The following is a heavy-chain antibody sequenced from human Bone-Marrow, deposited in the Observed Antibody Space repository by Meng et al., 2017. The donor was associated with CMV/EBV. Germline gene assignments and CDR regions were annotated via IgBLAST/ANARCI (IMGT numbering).Heavy chain of an antibody. V-gene: IGHV1-2*02. Sequence: GGSLRLSCAASGYTFTGYYMHWVRQAPGQGLEWMGWINPNSGGTNYAQKFQGRVTMTRDTSISTAYMELSRLRSDDTAVYYCAREYCSSTSCWIRSAFKIWGRGTMVTVSS. CDR1: GYTFTGYY. CDR2: INPNSGGT. J-gene: IGHJ3*02. CDR3: AREYCSSTSCWIRSAFKI. D-gene: IGHD2-2*01.